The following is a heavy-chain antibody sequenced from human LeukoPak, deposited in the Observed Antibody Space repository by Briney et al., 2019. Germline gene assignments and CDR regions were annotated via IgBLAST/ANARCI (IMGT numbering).Heavy chain of an antibody. Sequence: GGSLRLSCAASGFTFSSYSMNWVRQAPGKGLEWVSSISSSSSYIYYADSVKGRFTISRDNAKNSLYLQMNSLRAEDTAVYYCARGGIAAADLTLDYWGQGTLVTVSS. J-gene: IGHJ4*02. D-gene: IGHD6-13*01. CDR3: ARGGIAAADLTLDY. CDR1: GFTFSSYS. CDR2: ISSSSSYI. V-gene: IGHV3-21*01.